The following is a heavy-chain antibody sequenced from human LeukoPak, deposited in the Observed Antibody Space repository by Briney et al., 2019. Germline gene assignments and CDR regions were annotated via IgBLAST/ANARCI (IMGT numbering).Heavy chain of an antibody. CDR2: IYGGGST. CDR1: GFTVSTSY. V-gene: IGHV3-66*01. Sequence: GGSLRLSCAACGFTVSTSYLSWVRQAPGNGLEWVSVIYGGGSTSYADSVKGRFTISRDNSKTTLYLEMNNLRAEDTAVYYCARGGVHSTRWADYYTMDVWGQGTTVTVSS. CDR3: ARGGVHSTRWADYYTMDV. J-gene: IGHJ6*02. D-gene: IGHD6-13*01.